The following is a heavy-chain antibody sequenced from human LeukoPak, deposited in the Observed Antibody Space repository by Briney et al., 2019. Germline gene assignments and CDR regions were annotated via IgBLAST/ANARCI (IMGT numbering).Heavy chain of an antibody. CDR3: ARDSGFPPVSYYFDY. J-gene: IGHJ4*02. Sequence: PSETLSLTCTVSGGSISSYYWSWIRQPAGKGLEWIGRIYTSGSTNYNPSLKSRVTMSVDTSKNQFSLRLSSVTAADTAVYYCARDSGFPPVSYYFDYWGQGTLVTVSS. CDR2: IYTSGST. V-gene: IGHV4-4*07. CDR1: GGSISSYY. D-gene: IGHD1-26*01.